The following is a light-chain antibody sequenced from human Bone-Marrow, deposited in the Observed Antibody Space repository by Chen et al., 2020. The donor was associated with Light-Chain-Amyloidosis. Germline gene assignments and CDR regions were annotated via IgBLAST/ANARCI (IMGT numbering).Light chain of an antibody. CDR2: RDS. V-gene: IGLV3-25*03. CDR3: QSADSSGTYEVI. J-gene: IGLJ2*01. Sequence: SYELTQPPSVSVSPGQTARITCSGDDLPTKYAYWYQQKPGQAPVLVIHRDSERPSGISERVSGASSGTTATLTSSGVQAEDETDYHCQSADSSGTYEVIFGGGTKLTV. CDR1: DLPTKY.